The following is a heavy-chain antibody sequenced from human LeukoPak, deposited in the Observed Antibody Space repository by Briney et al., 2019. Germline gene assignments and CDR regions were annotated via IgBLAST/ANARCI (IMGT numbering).Heavy chain of an antibody. D-gene: IGHD3-10*01. CDR2: ISSNGGST. V-gene: IGHV3-64*01. J-gene: IGHJ6*03. CDR1: GFTFSSYA. Sequence: GGSLRLSCAASGFTFSSYAMHWVRQAPGTGLEYVSAISSNGGSTYYANSVKGRFTISRDNSKNTLYLQMGSLRAEDMAVYYCARDSGSGSYSVYYYMDVWGKGTTVTVSS. CDR3: ARDSGSGSYSVYYYMDV.